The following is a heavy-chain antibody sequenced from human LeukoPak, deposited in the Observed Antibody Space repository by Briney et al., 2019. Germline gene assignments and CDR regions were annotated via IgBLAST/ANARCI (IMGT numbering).Heavy chain of an antibody. CDR1: GGSIRGNY. Sequence: SETLSLTCTVSGGSIRGNYWTWTRQPPGKGLEWIGQIHYSGKADYNPSLRSRITISVDTSKNQMFLKVSSVTAADTAVYYCARFGVYYDMDVWGQGTTVTVSS. D-gene: IGHD3-3*01. J-gene: IGHJ6*02. CDR2: IHYSGKA. V-gene: IGHV4-59*01. CDR3: ARFGVYYDMDV.